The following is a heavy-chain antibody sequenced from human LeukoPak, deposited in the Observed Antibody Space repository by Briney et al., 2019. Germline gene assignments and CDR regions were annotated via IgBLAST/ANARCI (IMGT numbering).Heavy chain of an antibody. J-gene: IGHJ4*02. CDR2: IYHSGST. V-gene: IGHV4-30-2*01. D-gene: IGHD6-6*01. Sequence: PSQTLSLTCTVSGGSISSGGYYWSWIRQPPGKGLEWIGYIYHSGSTYYNPSLKSRVTISVDRSKNQFSLKLSSVTAADTAVYYCARRGHSSSFDYWGQGTLVTVSS. CDR1: GGSISSGGYY. CDR3: ARRGHSSSFDY.